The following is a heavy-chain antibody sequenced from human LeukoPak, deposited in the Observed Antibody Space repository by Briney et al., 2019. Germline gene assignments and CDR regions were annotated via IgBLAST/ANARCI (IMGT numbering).Heavy chain of an antibody. CDR1: GSTFSSCG. CDR3: AISPRWSSGLIEN. D-gene: IGHD6-13*01. J-gene: IGHJ4*02. V-gene: IGHV3-23*01. Sequence: GGSLRLSCTVSGSTFSSCGMNWVRQAPGKGLDWVSGISGSGVTTYYPDSVKGRFTISRDNPKNKLYLQMNSRRAQDTAVYYCAISPRWSSGLIENWGQATLVTVSA. CDR2: ISGSGVTT.